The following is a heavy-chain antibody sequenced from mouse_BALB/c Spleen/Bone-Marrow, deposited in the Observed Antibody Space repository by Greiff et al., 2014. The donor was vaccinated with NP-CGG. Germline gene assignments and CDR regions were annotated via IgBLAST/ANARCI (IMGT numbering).Heavy chain of an antibody. J-gene: IGHJ3*01. Sequence: VQLQQSGPELVKPGASVKISCKASGYSFTAYYIHWVKQSLVKSLEWIGRINPYNGATSYNQSFKNKASLTVDKSSSTAYMELHSLTSEDSAVYYCARKGNYGWFAYWGQGTLVTVSA. D-gene: IGHD2-1*01. V-gene: IGHV1-26*01. CDR1: GYSFTAYY. CDR3: ARKGNYGWFAY. CDR2: INPYNGAT.